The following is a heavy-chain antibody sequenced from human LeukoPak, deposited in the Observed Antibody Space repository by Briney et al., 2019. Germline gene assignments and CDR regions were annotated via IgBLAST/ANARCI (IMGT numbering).Heavy chain of an antibody. V-gene: IGHV3-30*02. CDR3: ARDHRGDYSWFDP. CDR2: IRYNGNNQ. Sequence: PGGSLRLSCAASGFTFNNYGMHWVRQAPGKGLEWVAFIRYNGNNQYYADSVKGRFTISRDNSKNTLYLQMNSLRAEDAAVYYCARDHRGDYSWFDPWGQGTLVTVSS. CDR1: GFTFNNYG. J-gene: IGHJ5*02. D-gene: IGHD4-17*01.